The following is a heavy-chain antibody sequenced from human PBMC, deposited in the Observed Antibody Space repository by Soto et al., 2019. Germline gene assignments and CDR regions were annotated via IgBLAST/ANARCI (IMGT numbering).Heavy chain of an antibody. D-gene: IGHD3-10*01. CDR3: ATSVCFGTQVEL. CDR1: GGYFNDNY. Sequence: QVQLQQWGAGLLKPSETLSLSCAVYGGYFNDNYYTWFRQPPGKGLEWIGEISRSGTTKYIPSLKSRAAISFDTSKTQVSLKVTSVTAADSAVYYCATSVCFGTQVELWGQGALVTVSP. V-gene: IGHV4-34*01. J-gene: IGHJ5*02. CDR2: ISRSGTT.